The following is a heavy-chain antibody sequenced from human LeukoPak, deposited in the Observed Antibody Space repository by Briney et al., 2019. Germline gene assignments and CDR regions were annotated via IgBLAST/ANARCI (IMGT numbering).Heavy chain of an antibody. J-gene: IGHJ1*01. CDR1: GFTFTTST. D-gene: IGHD3-10*01. Sequence: GGSLRLSCAASGFTFTTSTMNWVRQAPGKGLEWVSYISSSSSTIYYADSVKGRFTISRDNAKNSLYLQMNSLRAEDTAVYYCARGGSGSYYNLPQHWGQGTLVTVSS. V-gene: IGHV3-48*04. CDR2: ISSSSSTI. CDR3: ARGGSGSYYNLPQH.